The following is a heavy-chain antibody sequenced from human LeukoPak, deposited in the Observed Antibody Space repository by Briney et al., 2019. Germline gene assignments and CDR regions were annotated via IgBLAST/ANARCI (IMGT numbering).Heavy chain of an antibody. CDR2: ISGTGGNT. CDR3: AKVKRELWSAADY. J-gene: IGHJ4*02. D-gene: IGHD1-26*01. Sequence: GGSLRLSCVAPEFTFSNYAMSWVRQAPGKGLEWVSSISGTGGNTHYADSVKGRFSISRDNSKNTLFLQMNSLRAEDTAVYYCAKVKRELWSAADYWGQGTLVTVSS. CDR1: EFTFSNYA. V-gene: IGHV3-23*01.